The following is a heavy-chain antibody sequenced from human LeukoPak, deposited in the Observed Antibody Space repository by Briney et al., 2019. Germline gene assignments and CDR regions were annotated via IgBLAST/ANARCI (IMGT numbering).Heavy chain of an antibody. V-gene: IGHV4-34*01. Sequence: SETLSLTCAVYDGSFVDYHWTWIRQPPGQGPEWVGEINHSGSTRYSPSLKSRVTISVDMPKNQFSLKLSSVTAADTAVYYCARATEGYSTSVVYMDVWGKGTTVTVSS. CDR1: DGSFVDYH. CDR2: INHSGST. D-gene: IGHD6-6*01. J-gene: IGHJ6*03. CDR3: ARATEGYSTSVVYMDV.